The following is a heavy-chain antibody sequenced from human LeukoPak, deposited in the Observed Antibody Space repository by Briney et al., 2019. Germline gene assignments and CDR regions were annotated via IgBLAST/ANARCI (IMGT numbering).Heavy chain of an antibody. V-gene: IGHV3-21*01. CDR2: ISSSSSYI. J-gene: IGHJ4*02. CDR1: GFTFSSYW. Sequence: GGSLRLSCAASGFTFSSYWMHWVRQAPGKGLVWVSSISSSSSYIYYADSVKGRFTISRDNAKNSLYLQMNSLRAEDTAVYYCARAHPYFDYWGQGTLVTVSS. CDR3: ARAHPYFDY.